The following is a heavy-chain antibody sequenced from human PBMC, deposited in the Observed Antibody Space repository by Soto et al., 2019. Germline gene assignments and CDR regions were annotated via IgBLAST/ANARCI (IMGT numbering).Heavy chain of an antibody. Sequence: QVQLQESGPGLVKPSETLSLTCTVSGGSINNYYWSWIRQPPGKGLEWIGYIYYSGSTNYNPSLKSRVTISVDTSKSQFSLKLSSVTAADTAVYYCGRDRDGSYIEYWGQGTLVTVSS. CDR3: GRDRDGSYIEY. V-gene: IGHV4-59*01. CDR2: IYYSGST. CDR1: GGSINNYY. D-gene: IGHD1-26*01. J-gene: IGHJ4*02.